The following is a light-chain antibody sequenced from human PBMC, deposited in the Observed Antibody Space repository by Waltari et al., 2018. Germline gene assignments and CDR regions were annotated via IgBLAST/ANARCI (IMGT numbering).Light chain of an antibody. Sequence: QSALTQPASVSGSPGESITISCTGTSNDVGNYPLVSWYQQHPDKAPKLIIFEVTKRPSRVSNRFSGSKSGNTASLTISGLQAEDEADYYCCSYAGTTSIYVFGSGTKVTVL. CDR1: SNDVGNYPL. CDR2: EVT. V-gene: IGLV2-23*02. J-gene: IGLJ1*01. CDR3: CSYAGTTSIYV.